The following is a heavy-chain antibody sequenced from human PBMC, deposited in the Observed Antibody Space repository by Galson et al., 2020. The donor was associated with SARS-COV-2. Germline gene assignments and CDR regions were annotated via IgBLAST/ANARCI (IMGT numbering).Heavy chain of an antibody. J-gene: IGHJ4*02. D-gene: IGHD1-26*01. Sequence: ASVKVSCKASGYTFTSYGISWVRQAPGQGLEWMGWISAYNGNTNYAQKLQGRVTMTTDTSTSTAYMELRSLRSDDTAVYYCARVKPLNKWELLYYFDYWGQGTLVTVSS. CDR1: GYTFTSYG. CDR2: ISAYNGNT. V-gene: IGHV1-18*01. CDR3: ARVKPLNKWELLYYFDY.